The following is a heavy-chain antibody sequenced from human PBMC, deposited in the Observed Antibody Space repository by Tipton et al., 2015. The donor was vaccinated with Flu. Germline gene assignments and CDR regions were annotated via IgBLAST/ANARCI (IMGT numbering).Heavy chain of an antibody. CDR3: ASGDY. J-gene: IGHJ4*02. CDR2: ISSTTIYI. V-gene: IGHV3-21*06. Sequence: SLRLSCAASDFTFSSSTMNWVRQAPGKGLEWVSAISSTTIYIFYADSVKGRFTISRDNAKNSLYLQMNSLGAEETAVYYCASGDYWGQGTLVTVSS. CDR1: DFTFSSST.